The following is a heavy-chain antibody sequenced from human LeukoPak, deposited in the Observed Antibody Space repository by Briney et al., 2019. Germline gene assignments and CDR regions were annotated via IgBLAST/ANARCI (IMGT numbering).Heavy chain of an antibody. J-gene: IGHJ4*02. CDR2: ISWNSGSI. CDR1: GVTFDDYA. D-gene: IGHD3-22*01. V-gene: IGHV3-9*01. CDR3: AKDYNYDSSGYYDY. Sequence: GGSLRLSCAASGVTFDDYAMHWVRQAPGKGLEWISGISWNSGSIGYADSVKGRFTISRDNAKNSLYLQMNSLRAEDTALYYCAKDYNYDSSGYYDYWGQGTLVTVSS.